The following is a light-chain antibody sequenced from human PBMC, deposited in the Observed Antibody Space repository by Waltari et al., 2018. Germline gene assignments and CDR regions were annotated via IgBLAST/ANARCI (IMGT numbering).Light chain of an antibody. Sequence: ETVVTQSPATLSMSPGERATLTCRTSQTIGTSLAWYQQRPCQAPRLLICRASTRAAGIPDRFSGSGSETEFTLTISSLQSEDIAVYYCQQYNNWPPGTFGQGTKVEI. CDR3: QQYNNWPPGT. CDR1: QTIGTS. J-gene: IGKJ1*01. V-gene: IGKV3-15*01. CDR2: RAS.